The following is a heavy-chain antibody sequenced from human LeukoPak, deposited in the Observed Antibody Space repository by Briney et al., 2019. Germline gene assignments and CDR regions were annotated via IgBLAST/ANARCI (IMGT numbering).Heavy chain of an antibody. V-gene: IGHV3-9*03. J-gene: IGHJ4*02. D-gene: IGHD3-10*01. CDR2: ISWNSDTI. CDR3: AKSGSYSSPYYFDY. CDR1: GFTFSSYW. Sequence: PGGSLRLSCAASGFTFSSYWMHWVRQAPGKGLEWVSGISWNSDTIDYADSVKGRFTISRDNAKNSLYLQMNSLRAEDMALYYCAKSGSYSSPYYFDYWGQGTLVTVSS.